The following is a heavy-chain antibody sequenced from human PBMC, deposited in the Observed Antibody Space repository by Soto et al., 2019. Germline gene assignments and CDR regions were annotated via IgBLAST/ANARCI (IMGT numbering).Heavy chain of an antibody. CDR2: FGTSANNT. CDR1: GFTFSSSA. CDR3: AKARRLLKGGGAFDI. D-gene: IGHD1-26*01. V-gene: IGHV3-23*01. Sequence: EEQLLESGGGLVQPGGSLRISCVASGFTFSSSAMNWVRQAPGKGLEWVSTFGTSANNTYYADSVRGRFTISRDNSKNTLYLQMNSLRVDDTAVDYCAKARRLLKGGGAFDIWGQGTMVTVSS. J-gene: IGHJ3*02.